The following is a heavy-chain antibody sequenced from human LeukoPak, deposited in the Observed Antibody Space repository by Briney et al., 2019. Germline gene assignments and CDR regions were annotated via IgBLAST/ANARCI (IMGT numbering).Heavy chain of an antibody. CDR1: GGSISSYY. CDR3: ARHLRTFWGIDY. Sequence: SETLSLTCTVSGGSISSYYWSWIRQPPGEGLEWIGYIYYSGSTNYNPSLKSRVTISVDTSKNQFSLKLNSVTAADTAVYYCARHLRTFWGIDYWGQGTLVTVSS. J-gene: IGHJ4*02. V-gene: IGHV4-59*08. D-gene: IGHD7-27*01. CDR2: IYYSGST.